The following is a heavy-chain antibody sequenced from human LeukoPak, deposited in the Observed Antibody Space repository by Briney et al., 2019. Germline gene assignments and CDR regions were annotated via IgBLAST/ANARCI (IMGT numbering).Heavy chain of an antibody. CDR2: ISSSSSYI. J-gene: IGHJ4*02. D-gene: IGHD6-6*01. Sequence: GGSLRLSCAASGFTFSSYSMNWVRQAPGKGLEWVSSISSSSSYIYYADSVKGRFTISRDNAKNSLYLQMNSLRAEDTAVYYCARGRPLAARYDYWGQGTLVTVSS. V-gene: IGHV3-21*04. CDR3: ARGRPLAARYDY. CDR1: GFTFSSYS.